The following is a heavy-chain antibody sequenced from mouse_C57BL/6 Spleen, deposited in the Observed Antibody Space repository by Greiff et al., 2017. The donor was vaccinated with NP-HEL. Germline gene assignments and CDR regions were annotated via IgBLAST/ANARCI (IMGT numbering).Heavy chain of an antibody. CDR2: IYPGNSDT. Sequence: EVQLQESGTVLARPGASVKMSCKTSGYTFTSYWMHWVKQRPGQGLEWIGAIYPGNSDTSYNQKFKGKAKLTAVTSASTAYMGLSSLTNEDSAVYYCTRGDYDGAWFAYWGQGTLVTVSA. CDR3: TRGDYDGAWFAY. V-gene: IGHV1-5*01. D-gene: IGHD2-4*01. J-gene: IGHJ3*01. CDR1: GYTFTSYW.